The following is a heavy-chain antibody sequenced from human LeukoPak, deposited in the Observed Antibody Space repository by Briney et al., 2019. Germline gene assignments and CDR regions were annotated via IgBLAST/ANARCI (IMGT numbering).Heavy chain of an antibody. CDR1: GFTFSSYA. CDR2: IRYDGSNK. D-gene: IGHD1-1*01. CDR3: AKDSEFGNWIDY. J-gene: IGHJ4*02. V-gene: IGHV3-30*02. Sequence: GGSLRLSCAASGFTFSSYAMSWVRQAPGKGLEWVAFIRYDGSNKYYADSVKGRFTISRDNSKNTLYLQMNSLRAEDTAVYYCAKDSEFGNWIDYWGQGTLVTVSS.